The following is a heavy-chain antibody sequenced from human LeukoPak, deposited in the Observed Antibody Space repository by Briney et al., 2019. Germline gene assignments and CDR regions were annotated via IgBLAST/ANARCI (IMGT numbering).Heavy chain of an antibody. CDR2: INQDGSEE. Sequence: PGGSLRLSCVASGFTFSTSWRTWVRQAPGKGLEWVANINQDGSEEKYADSVKGRFTIFRDNTRNSVYLQMNRLRVDDTAVYYCARDPDEWEIPPSHWGQGTLVSVSS. V-gene: IGHV3-7*01. CDR3: ARDPDEWEIPPSH. J-gene: IGHJ4*02. D-gene: IGHD1-26*01. CDR1: GFTFSTSW.